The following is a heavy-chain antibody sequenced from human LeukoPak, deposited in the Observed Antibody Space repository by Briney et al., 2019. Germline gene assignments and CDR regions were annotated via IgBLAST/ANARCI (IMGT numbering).Heavy chain of an antibody. CDR2: ISAYNGNT. D-gene: IGHD1-26*01. CDR3: ARETVIVGATDGYYFDY. CDR1: GYTFTSYG. Sequence: ASVKVSCKASGYTFTSYGISWVRQAPGQGLEWMGWISAYNGNTNYAQKLQGRVTMTTDTSTSTAYMELRSLRSDDTAVYYCARETVIVGATDGYYFDYWGQGTLVTVSS. V-gene: IGHV1-18*01. J-gene: IGHJ4*02.